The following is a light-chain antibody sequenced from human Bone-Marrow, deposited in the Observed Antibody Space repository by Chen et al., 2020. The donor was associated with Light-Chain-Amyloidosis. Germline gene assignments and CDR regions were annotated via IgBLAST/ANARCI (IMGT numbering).Light chain of an antibody. J-gene: IGKJ1*01. CDR2: LGS. CDR3: MQALQTPPT. V-gene: IGKV2-28*01. Sequence: DIVMTQSPLSLPVTPVEPSSISCRSSQSLLHSNGYNYLDWYLQKPGQSPHLLIYLGSNRASGVPDRFSGSGSGTDFTLKISRVEAEDVGVYYCMQALQTPPTFGQGTKVEIK. CDR1: QSLLHSNGYNY.